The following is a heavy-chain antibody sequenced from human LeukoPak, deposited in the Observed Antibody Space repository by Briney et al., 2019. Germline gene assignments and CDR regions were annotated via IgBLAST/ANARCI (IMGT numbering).Heavy chain of an antibody. CDR3: ARAVSGRFDY. D-gene: IGHD6-19*01. Sequence: PSETLSLTCTVSGGSTSSYYWSWIRQPPGKGLEWIGYIYYSGSTNYNPSLKSRVTISVDTSKNQFSLKLSSVTAADTAIYYCARAVSGRFDYWGQGTLVTVSS. CDR2: IYYSGST. CDR1: GGSTSSYY. V-gene: IGHV4-59*08. J-gene: IGHJ4*02.